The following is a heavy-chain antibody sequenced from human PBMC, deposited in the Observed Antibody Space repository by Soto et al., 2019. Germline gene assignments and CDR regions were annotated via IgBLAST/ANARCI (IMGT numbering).Heavy chain of an antibody. CDR3: ARAGGYYDILTGYSYYFDY. V-gene: IGHV4-4*02. D-gene: IGHD3-9*01. CDR1: SGSISSRNW. J-gene: IGHJ4*02. Sequence: QVQLQESGPGLVKPSGTLSLTCAVSSGSISSRNWWSWVRQPPGKGLEWIGEIYHSGSTNYNPSLKSRVTISVDKSKNQFSLKLSSVTAADTAVYYCARAGGYYDILTGYSYYFDYWGQGTLVTVSS. CDR2: IYHSGST.